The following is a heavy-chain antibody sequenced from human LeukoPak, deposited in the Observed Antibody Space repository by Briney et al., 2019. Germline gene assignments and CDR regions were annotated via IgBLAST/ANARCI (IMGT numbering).Heavy chain of an antibody. CDR2: ISTTGGST. CDR1: GFSFNNYA. CDR3: AKDWTSVVTPKGYYFDS. V-gene: IGHV3-23*01. J-gene: IGHJ4*02. D-gene: IGHD4-23*01. Sequence: PGRSLSLSCAASGFSFNNYAMSWVRQAPGKGQEWVSAISTTGGSTYYADSVKGRFTVSRDNSKNALSLQMDSLRVEDTALYYCAKDWTSVVTPKGYYFDSWGQGTLVTVSS.